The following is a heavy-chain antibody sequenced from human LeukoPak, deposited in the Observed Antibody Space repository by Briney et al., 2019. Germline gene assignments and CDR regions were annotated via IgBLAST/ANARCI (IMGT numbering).Heavy chain of an antibody. D-gene: IGHD6-19*01. CDR3: ARSGRSSGWPEFDY. CDR2: IYYSGST. J-gene: IGHJ4*02. Sequence: PSETLSLTCAVSGGSISSYYWSWIRQHPGKGLEWIGYIYYSGSTYYNPSLKSRVTISVDTSKNQFSLKLSSVTAADTAVYYCARSGRSSGWPEFDYWGQGTLVTVSS. V-gene: IGHV4-59*06. CDR1: GGSISSYY.